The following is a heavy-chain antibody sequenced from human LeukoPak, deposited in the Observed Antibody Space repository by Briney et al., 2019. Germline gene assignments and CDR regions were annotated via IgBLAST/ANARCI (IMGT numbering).Heavy chain of an antibody. CDR3: AREILGGFNPGAY. Sequence: SETLSLTCTVSLDSTTSNFWSWVRQPPGEGLEWIGEIHRSGSPNYNPSLQSRVTISIDRSRNQIVLELSSVTAADTAVYYCAREILGGFNPGAYWGQGILVTASS. D-gene: IGHD1-14*01. CDR1: LDSTTSNF. CDR2: IHRSGSP. V-gene: IGHV4-4*02. J-gene: IGHJ4*02.